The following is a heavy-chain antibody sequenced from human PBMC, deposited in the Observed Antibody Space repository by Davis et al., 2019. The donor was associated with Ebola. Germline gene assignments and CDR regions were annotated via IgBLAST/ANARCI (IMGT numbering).Heavy chain of an antibody. D-gene: IGHD3-9*01. V-gene: IGHV4-39*01. CDR2: IYYSGST. CDR3: ARGGGYFAPAYYFDY. Sequence: PGGSLRLSCTVSGGSISSSSYYWGWIRQPPGKGLEWIGSIYYSGSTYYNPSLKSRVTISVDTSKNQFSLKLSSVTAADTAVYYCARGGGYFAPAYYFDYWGQGTLVTVSS. CDR1: GGSISSSSYY. J-gene: IGHJ4*02.